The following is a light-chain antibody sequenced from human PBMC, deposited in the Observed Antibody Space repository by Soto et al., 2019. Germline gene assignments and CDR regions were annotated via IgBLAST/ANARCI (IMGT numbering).Light chain of an antibody. CDR3: QQYHTYPRT. CDR2: DIS. CDR1: QRVGKY. V-gene: IGKV1-16*02. J-gene: IGKJ5*01. Sequence: DIQMTQSPSSLSVSVGDRVTITCRASQRVGKYLAWFQQKPGRAPDSLIYDISSLQSGVPSKFSGSGSGTDFTLTINSLQPEDSATYYCQQYHTYPRTFGQGTRLEI.